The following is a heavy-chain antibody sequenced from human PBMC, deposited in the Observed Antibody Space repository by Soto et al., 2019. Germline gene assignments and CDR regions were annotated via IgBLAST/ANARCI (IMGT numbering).Heavy chain of an antibody. V-gene: IGHV3-23*01. CDR2: ISGGGGST. D-gene: IGHD5-12*01. Sequence: PWGSLRLSCAASSLTFNRYAMSWVRQAPGKGLEWVSAISGGGGSTYYADSVKGRFTISRDNSNNTLYLQMNNLRADDTAVYYCAKAFYREEDGYNSFDYWGRGTPVTVSS. J-gene: IGHJ4*02. CDR1: SLTFNRYA. CDR3: AKAFYREEDGYNSFDY.